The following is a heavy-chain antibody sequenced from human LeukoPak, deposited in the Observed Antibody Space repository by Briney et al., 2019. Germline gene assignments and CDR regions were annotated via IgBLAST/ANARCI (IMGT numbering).Heavy chain of an antibody. CDR3: ARADMATVFDF. CDR2: VSYSGST. J-gene: IGHJ4*02. CDR1: GGSISSGADY. Sequence: SETLSLTCTVSGGSISSGADYWSWHRQHPGKGLEWIGYVSYSGSTYYNPSLKTRLTISVDTSKNQFSLKLGSVTAADTAFYYCARADMATVFDFWGRGTLVTVSS. V-gene: IGHV4-31*03. D-gene: IGHD5-24*01.